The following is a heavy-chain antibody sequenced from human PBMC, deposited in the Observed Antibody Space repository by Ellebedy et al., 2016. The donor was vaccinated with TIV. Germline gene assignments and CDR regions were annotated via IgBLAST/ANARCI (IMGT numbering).Heavy chain of an antibody. J-gene: IGHJ4*02. Sequence: SETLSLTCNVSGVSSSSRSYYWGWVRQPPGKGLEWVGSIYYSGSTYYNPSLKSRLTISADTSKNQFSLRLSSVTAADTAVYFCVLDAAVDTIENWGQGTLVTVSS. CDR3: VLDAAVDTIEN. D-gene: IGHD6-13*01. CDR1: GVSSSSRSYY. CDR2: IYYSGST. V-gene: IGHV4-39*01.